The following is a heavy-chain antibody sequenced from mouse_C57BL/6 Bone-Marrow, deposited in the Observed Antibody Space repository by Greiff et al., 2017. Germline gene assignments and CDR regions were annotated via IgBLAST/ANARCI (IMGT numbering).Heavy chain of an antibody. CDR2: IRNKANGYTP. V-gene: IGHV7-3*01. CDR3: ARSSITGPFAY. D-gene: IGHD4-1*01. Sequence: EVKLLESGGGLVQPGGSLSLSCAASGFTFTDYYMSWVRQPPGKALEWVGLIRNKANGYTPEYSASVKGRFTISRDNSQSILYLQMIALRAEDSATDYCARSSITGPFAYWGQGTLVTVSA. CDR1: GFTFTDYY. J-gene: IGHJ3*01.